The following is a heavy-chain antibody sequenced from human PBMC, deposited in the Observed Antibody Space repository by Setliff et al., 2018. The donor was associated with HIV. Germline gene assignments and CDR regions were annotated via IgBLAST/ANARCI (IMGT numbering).Heavy chain of an antibody. Sequence: SVKVSCKASGGTFISFAFTWVRQAPGQGLEWMGGFTPILGIPTYAQKFQGRVTITADTSTSTAYIELSSLRSEDTAVYYCARGWMATLNGPIGYWGQGTLVTVSS. CDR3: ARGWMATLNGPIGY. D-gene: IGHD5-12*01. CDR1: GGTFISFA. V-gene: IGHV1-69*10. CDR2: FTPILGIP. J-gene: IGHJ4*02.